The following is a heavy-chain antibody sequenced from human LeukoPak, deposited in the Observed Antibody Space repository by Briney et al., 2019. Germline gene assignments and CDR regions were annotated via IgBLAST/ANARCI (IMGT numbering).Heavy chain of an antibody. J-gene: IGHJ5*02. CDR2: IYSGGAT. V-gene: IGHV3-66*01. D-gene: IGHD3-10*01. CDR3: ARDPGAAVYNLWS. CDR1: GLTVSNNY. Sequence: GGSLRLSCAVSGLTVSNNYMIWVRQAPGKGLECVSLIYSGGATSYADSVKGRFTISRDNSQNMLYPQMNSLRVEDTAVYYCARDPGAAVYNLWSWGQGTLVTVSS.